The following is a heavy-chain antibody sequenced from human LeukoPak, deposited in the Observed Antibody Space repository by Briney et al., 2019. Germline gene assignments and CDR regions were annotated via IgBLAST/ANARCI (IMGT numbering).Heavy chain of an antibody. Sequence: GGSLRLSCAASGFTFNNYAMSWVRQAPGKGLEWVSGISSSGGSTYYADSVKGRFTVSRDNSKNTLYLQMNSLRAEDTAVYYCAKDLRTTVGFDYWGQGTLVTVSS. CDR3: AKDLRTTVGFDY. V-gene: IGHV3-23*01. D-gene: IGHD4-11*01. CDR1: GFTFNNYA. CDR2: ISSSGGST. J-gene: IGHJ4*02.